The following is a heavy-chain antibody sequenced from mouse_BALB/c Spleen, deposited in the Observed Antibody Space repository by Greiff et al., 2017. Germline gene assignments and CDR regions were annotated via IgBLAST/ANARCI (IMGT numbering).Heavy chain of an antibody. J-gene: IGHJ3*01. Sequence: VQLVESGPGLVAPSQSLSITCTVSGFSLTGYGVNWVRQPPGKGLEWLGMIWGDGSTDYNSALKSRLSISKDNSKSQVFLKMNSLQTDDTARYYCASRGDYYGSSYGFAYWGQGTLVTVSA. D-gene: IGHD1-1*01. CDR2: IWGDGST. V-gene: IGHV2-6-7*01. CDR3: ASRGDYYGSSYGFAY. CDR1: GFSLTGYG.